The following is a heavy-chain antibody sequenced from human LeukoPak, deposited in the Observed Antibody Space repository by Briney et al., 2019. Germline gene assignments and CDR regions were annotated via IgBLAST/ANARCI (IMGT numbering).Heavy chain of an antibody. CDR3: AIREGESIGY. J-gene: IGHJ4*02. CDR2: INHSGCN. V-gene: IGHV4-34*01. Sequence: SETLSLTCALSGGSFSGYYWSWIRQPPGKGLEWIGEINHSGCNDYNPSLKSRVTISLDTTKNQFSLKLSSVTAADTAVYYCAIREGESIGYWGQRTLGTVSS. CDR1: GGSFSGYY. D-gene: IGHD3-16*01.